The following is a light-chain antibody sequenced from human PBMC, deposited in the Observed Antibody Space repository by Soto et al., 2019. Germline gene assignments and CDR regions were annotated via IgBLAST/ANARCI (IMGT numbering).Light chain of an antibody. CDR1: QSVLYSSSNKNY. V-gene: IGKV4-1*01. CDR2: WAS. Sequence: DIVMTQSPDSLAVSLGERATINCRSSQSVLYSSSNKNYLAWYQQKPGQPPKLLIYWASTRGSGVPDRFSGSGSGTDFALTISSLQAEDVAVYYCQQYYSTPYTFGQGTKLEIK. J-gene: IGKJ2*01. CDR3: QQYYSTPYT.